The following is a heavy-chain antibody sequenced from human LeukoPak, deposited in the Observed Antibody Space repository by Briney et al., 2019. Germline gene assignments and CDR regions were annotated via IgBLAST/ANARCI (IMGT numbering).Heavy chain of an antibody. CDR3: ARGHYDMGV. V-gene: IGHV3-11*06. CDR1: GFSFGDFY. J-gene: IGHJ6*02. Sequence: GGSLRLSCAASGFSFGDFYMTWIRQAPGKGLEWLSHISPSSTYTNFADSVKGRFTISRDNANNSLYLQMNSPRAEDTAVYYCARGHYDMGVWGQGTTVTVSS. CDR2: ISPSSTYT.